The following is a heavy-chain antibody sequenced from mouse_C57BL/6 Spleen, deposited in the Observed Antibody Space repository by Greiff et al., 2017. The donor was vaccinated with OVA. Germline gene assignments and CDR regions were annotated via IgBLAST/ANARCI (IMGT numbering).Heavy chain of an antibody. D-gene: IGHD1-1*01. CDR3: ARRYYGSSWYFGV. V-gene: IGHV5-17*01. J-gene: IGHJ1*03. Sequence: EVKLVESGGGLVKPGGSLKLSCAASGFTFSDYGMHWVRQAPEKGLEWVAYISSGSSTIYYADTVKGRFTISRDNAKNTLFLQMTSLRSEDTAMYCCARRYYGSSWYFGVWGTGATVTVSS. CDR2: ISSGSSTI. CDR1: GFTFSDYG.